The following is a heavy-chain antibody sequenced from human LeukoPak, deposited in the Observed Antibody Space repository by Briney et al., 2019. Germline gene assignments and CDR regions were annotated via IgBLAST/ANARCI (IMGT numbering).Heavy chain of an antibody. D-gene: IGHD3-16*02. CDR1: GGYISSCY. Sequence: KPSDTLSLTWTVSGGYISSCYWSWIRQPPGKGLDGMGYIYYSGGTNYNPSLKSRVTISVDTSKNQFSLKLSSLTAAHTAVYYCARSSRIYVWGSYRPDYFVYWGQGTLVTVSS. CDR3: ARSSRIYVWGSYRPDYFVY. CDR2: IYYSGGT. V-gene: IGHV4-59*01. J-gene: IGHJ4*02.